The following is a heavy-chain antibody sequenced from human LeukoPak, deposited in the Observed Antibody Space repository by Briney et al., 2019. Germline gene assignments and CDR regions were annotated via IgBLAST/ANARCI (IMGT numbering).Heavy chain of an antibody. V-gene: IGHV4-34*01. J-gene: IGHJ5*02. Sequence: SETLSLTCAVYGGSFSGYYWSWIRQPPGKGLEWIGEINHSGSTNYNPSLKSRVTISVDTSKNQFSLKLSSVTAADTAVYYCARRGDYGDYAAGGFDPWGQGTLVTVSS. CDR2: INHSGST. CDR3: ARRGDYGDYAAGGFDP. CDR1: GGSFSGYY. D-gene: IGHD4-17*01.